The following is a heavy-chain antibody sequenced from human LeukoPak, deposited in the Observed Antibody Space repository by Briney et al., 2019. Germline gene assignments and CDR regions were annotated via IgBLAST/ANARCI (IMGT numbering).Heavy chain of an antibody. CDR3: VRGYCSGATCYHFDY. J-gene: IGHJ4*02. V-gene: IGHV4-59*01. CDR2: FYYSGSD. Sequence: AETLSLTCTVSGASITSYDWNWVRQAPGKGLEWIAYFYYSGSDKYYASLKSRITISADTSKNQSSLKLSSVTTADTAVSYCVRGYCSGATCYHFDYWGQGTLVTVSS. D-gene: IGHD2-15*01. CDR1: GASITSYD.